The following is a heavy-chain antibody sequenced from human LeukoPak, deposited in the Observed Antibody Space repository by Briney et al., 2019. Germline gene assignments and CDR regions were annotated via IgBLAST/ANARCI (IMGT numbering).Heavy chain of an antibody. CDR2: ISWNSGSI. V-gene: IGHV3-9*01. Sequence: PGGSLRLSCAASGFTFDDYAMHWVRQAPGKGLEWVSGISWNSGSIGYADSVKGRFTISRDNSKNTLYLQMNSLRAEDTAVYYRAKQSVVPAAIRGDYWGQGTLVTVSS. J-gene: IGHJ4*02. CDR1: GFTFDDYA. D-gene: IGHD2-2*02. CDR3: AKQSVVPAAIRGDY.